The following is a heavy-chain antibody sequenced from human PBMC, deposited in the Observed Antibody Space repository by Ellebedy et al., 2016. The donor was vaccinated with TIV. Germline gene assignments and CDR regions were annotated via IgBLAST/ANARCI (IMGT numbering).Heavy chain of an antibody. CDR2: IYYNGTT. CDR3: AREPIRGVSGSYYWS. CDR1: GGSVNSGAYY. Sequence: MPSETLSLTCTVSGGSVNSGAYYWSWIRQPPGKGLEWIGYIYYNGTTNYNPSLKSRVTISVDTSKNQFSLKLSSVTAADTAVYYCAREPIRGVSGSYYWSWGQGTLVTVSS. V-gene: IGHV4-61*08. D-gene: IGHD1-26*01. J-gene: IGHJ5*02.